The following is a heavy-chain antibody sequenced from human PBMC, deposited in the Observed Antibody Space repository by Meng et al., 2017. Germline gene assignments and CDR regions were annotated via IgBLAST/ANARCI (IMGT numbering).Heavy chain of an antibody. CDR2: INVYSGIT. CDR3: ATRGNPYLNC. CDR1: GYTLSSDG. J-gene: IGHJ4*02. Sequence: QVKVLHPGAGRKQPGASVNVSCVTSGYTLSSDGFAWVRQTPEQGLEWLGWINVYSGITNYAQKFQGRVTMTTDTSTRTGYMELTSLASDDTATYYCATRGNPYLNCWGQGTLVTVSS. V-gene: IGHV1-18*01.